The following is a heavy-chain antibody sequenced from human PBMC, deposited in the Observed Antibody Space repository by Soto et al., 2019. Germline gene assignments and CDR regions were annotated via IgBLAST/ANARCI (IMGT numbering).Heavy chain of an antibody. V-gene: IGHV3-21*01. Sequence: LSSLGSGRTISSYGMNWIRHYPGKWLEWVSSIGSSSSYIYYADSVKGRFTISRDNAKNSLYLQINSLRAEETAVYYCARDRKDLSSSWYVSCWPVHARGQGTLARVSS. J-gene: IGHJ1*01. D-gene: IGHD6-13*01. CDR2: IGSSSSYI. CDR3: ARDRKDLSSSWYVSCWPVHA. CDR1: GRTISSYG.